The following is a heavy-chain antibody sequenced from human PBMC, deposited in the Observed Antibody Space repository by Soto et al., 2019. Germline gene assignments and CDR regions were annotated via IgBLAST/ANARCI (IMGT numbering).Heavy chain of an antibody. Sequence: EVQLVESGGSVVRPGGSLRLSCAASGFTFDDYGMSWVRQAPGKGLEWVSGINWNGDSTGYADSVTGRFTISRDNAKNSLYLQMNSLRAEDTALYYRARGAIYCSGGRCYPVYWGQGTLVTVSS. CDR2: INWNGDST. CDR1: GFTFDDYG. D-gene: IGHD2-15*01. J-gene: IGHJ4*02. CDR3: ARGAIYCSGGRCYPVY. V-gene: IGHV3-20*04.